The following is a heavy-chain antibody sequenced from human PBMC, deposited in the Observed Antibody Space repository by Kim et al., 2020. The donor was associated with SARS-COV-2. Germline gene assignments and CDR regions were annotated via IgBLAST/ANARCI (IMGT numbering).Heavy chain of an antibody. Sequence: SETLSLTCTVSGGSISSSSYYWGWIRQPPGKGLEWIGSIYYSGSTYYNPSLKSRVTISVDTSKNQFSLKLSSVTAADTAVYYCARTLTRNWYYDILTGIEEEFDYWGQGTLVTVSS. CDR3: ARTLTRNWYYDILTGIEEEFDY. CDR2: IYYSGST. V-gene: IGHV4-39*01. J-gene: IGHJ4*02. D-gene: IGHD3-9*01. CDR1: GGSISSSSYY.